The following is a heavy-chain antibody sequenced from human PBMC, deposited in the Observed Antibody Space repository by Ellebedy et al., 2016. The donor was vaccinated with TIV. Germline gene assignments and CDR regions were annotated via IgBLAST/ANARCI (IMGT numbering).Heavy chain of an antibody. CDR1: GFTVSSNY. CDR3: ARDLDSGWEPIDY. J-gene: IGHJ4*02. V-gene: IGHV3-30-3*01. Sequence: GESLKISXAASGFTVSSNYMSWVRQAPGKGLEWVAVISYDGSNKYYADSVKGRFTISRDNSKNTLYLQMNSLRAEDTAVYYCARDLDSGWEPIDYWGQGTLVTVSS. CDR2: ISYDGSNK. D-gene: IGHD1-26*01.